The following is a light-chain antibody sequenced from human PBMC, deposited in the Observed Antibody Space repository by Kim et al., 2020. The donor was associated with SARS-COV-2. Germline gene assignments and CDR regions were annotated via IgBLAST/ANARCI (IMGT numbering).Light chain of an antibody. V-gene: IGKV3-20*01. CDR1: QSVASSK. Sequence: EIVLTQSPGTLSLSPGERATLSCRASQSVASSKLAWYQQKPGPPPRLVIYGASSRATGNPDRFSGGRSGTDFTLTISTLEPEDFAVYYCQQFGDTPPITFGRGTRLEIK. CDR2: GAS. CDR3: QQFGDTPPIT. J-gene: IGKJ5*01.